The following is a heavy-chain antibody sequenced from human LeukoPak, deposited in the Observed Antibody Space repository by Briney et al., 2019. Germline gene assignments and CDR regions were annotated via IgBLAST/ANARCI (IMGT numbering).Heavy chain of an antibody. CDR1: VFILISYW. V-gene: IGHV3-7*01. J-gene: IGHJ3*02. CDR3: ATSPNPFHM. Sequence: PGGSLRLSCVCSVFILISYWMAWVRPAPGRGLEWVASIKQDGSETRYVDSVHGRFTISRDNAKNSLFLQMNRLGAEDTVVYYCATSPNPFHMWGQGTKVTVSS. CDR2: IKQDGSET.